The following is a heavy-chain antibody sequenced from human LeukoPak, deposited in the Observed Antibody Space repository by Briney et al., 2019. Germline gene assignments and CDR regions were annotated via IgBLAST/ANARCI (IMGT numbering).Heavy chain of an antibody. Sequence: GGSLKLSCAASGFTFSASAMHWVRQASGKGLEWVGRIRSKAHNYATVYVASVNGRFIISRDDSKNTAYLQMNSLKTEDTAVYYCTTGTSGRWGQGTLVSVSS. CDR2: IRSKAHNYAT. V-gene: IGHV3-73*01. CDR3: TTGTSGR. J-gene: IGHJ4*02. D-gene: IGHD6-25*01. CDR1: GFTFSASA.